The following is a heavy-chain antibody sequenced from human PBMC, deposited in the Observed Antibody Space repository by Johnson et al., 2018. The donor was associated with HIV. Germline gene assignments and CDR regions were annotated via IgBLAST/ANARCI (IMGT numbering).Heavy chain of an antibody. J-gene: IGHJ3*02. CDR2: IKKDGSEK. V-gene: IGHV3-7*05. CDR1: GFTFSSYW. Sequence: VQLVESGGGLVQPGGSLRLSCAASGFTFSSYWMSCVRQAPGKGLEWVVNIKKDGSEKYYVDSVKGRFTLTRANAKNSLSLQMNSLRAEDTAVYYCARVSAYSYGWVSPAFDIWGQGTMVTVSS. CDR3: ARVSAYSYGWVSPAFDI. D-gene: IGHD5-18*01.